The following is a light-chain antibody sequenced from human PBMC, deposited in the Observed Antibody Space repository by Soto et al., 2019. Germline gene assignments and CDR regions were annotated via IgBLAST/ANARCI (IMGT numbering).Light chain of an antibody. V-gene: IGKV1-5*03. CDR3: QQYNHYWT. CDR1: QTISSW. Sequence: DIQMTQSPSTLSGSVGDRVTITCRASQTISSWLAWYQQKPGKAPKLLIYKASTLKSGVPSRFSGSGSGTEFTLTISSLQPEDFATYYCQQYNHYWTFGQGTKVDIK. J-gene: IGKJ1*01. CDR2: KAS.